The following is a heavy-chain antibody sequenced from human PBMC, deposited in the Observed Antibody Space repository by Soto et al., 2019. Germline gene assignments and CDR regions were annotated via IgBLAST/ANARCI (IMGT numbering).Heavy chain of an antibody. CDR2: ISSNCTNT. D-gene: IGHD2-8*01. Sequence: PGLSLRLSCAASAFTFDSPYSHAMSWVRQGPGKGAEWVSTISSNCTNTHYTESVQCRFTISKHASRNTVYLHMNSLRADDTATYFCVSWVSAHFDYWGHGSPVTVPP. CDR1: AFTFDSPYSHA. J-gene: IGHJ4*01. V-gene: IGHV3-23*01. CDR3: VSWVSAHFDY.